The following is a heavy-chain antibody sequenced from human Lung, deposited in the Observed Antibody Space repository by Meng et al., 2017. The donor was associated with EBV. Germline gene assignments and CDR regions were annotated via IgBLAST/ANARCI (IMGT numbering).Heavy chain of an antibody. Sequence: QLHESGQGLVRPSHTLALPCAVPGASITSGDYSWTWIRQPPGKGLEWIGYIYHGVNIYYTPSLRSRVTISVDKSRNQFSLKLTSVSAADTAVYYCVRDTRRGGGWFDPWGQGTLVTVSS. CDR3: VRDTRRGGGWFDP. CDR1: GASITSGDYS. CDR2: IYHGVNI. V-gene: IGHV4-30-2*01. D-gene: IGHD3-10*01. J-gene: IGHJ5*02.